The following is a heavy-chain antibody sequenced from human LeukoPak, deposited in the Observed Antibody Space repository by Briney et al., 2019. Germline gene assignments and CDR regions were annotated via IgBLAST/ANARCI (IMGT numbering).Heavy chain of an antibody. CDR3: ATQPDFWSGYSDDY. CDR1: GFTFSSYA. V-gene: IGHV3-23*01. J-gene: IGHJ4*02. D-gene: IGHD3-3*01. CDR2: ISGSGGST. Sequence: GGSLRLSCAASGFTFSSYAMSWVRQAPGKGLEWVSAISGSGGSTYYADSVKGRFTISRENSKNTLYLQMNRLRAEDTAVYYCATQPDFWSGYSDDYWGQGTLVTVSS.